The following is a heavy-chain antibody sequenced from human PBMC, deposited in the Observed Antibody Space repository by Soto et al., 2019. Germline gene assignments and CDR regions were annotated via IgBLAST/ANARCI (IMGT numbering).Heavy chain of an antibody. J-gene: IGHJ4*02. V-gene: IGHV4-59*01. D-gene: IGHD1-26*01. CDR2: IYYSGST. CDR3: AKVAWYSGYFDY. CDR1: GGSISSYY. Sequence: SETLSLTCTVSGGSISSYYWSWIRQPPGKGLEWIGYIYYSGSTNYNPSLKSRVTISVDTSKNQFSLKLSSVTAADTAVYYCAKVAWYSGYFDYWGQGTLVTVS.